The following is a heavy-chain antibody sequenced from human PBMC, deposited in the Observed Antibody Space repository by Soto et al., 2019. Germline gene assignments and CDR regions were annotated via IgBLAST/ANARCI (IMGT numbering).Heavy chain of an antibody. Sequence: EVQLVESGGGLVQPGGSLRLSCAASGFTFSSYWMSWVRQAPGKGLEWVANIKQDGSENYYVDSVKGRFTISRDNAKNSLYLKMNSLRAEDTAVYYCARDALDGYNYNYWGQGTLVTVSS. CDR3: ARDALDGYNYNY. CDR2: IKQDGSEN. D-gene: IGHD5-12*01. V-gene: IGHV3-7*03. CDR1: GFTFSSYW. J-gene: IGHJ4*02.